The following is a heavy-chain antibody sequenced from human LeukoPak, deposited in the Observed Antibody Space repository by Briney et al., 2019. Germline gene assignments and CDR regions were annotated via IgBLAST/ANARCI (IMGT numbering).Heavy chain of an antibody. CDR2: IYPGDSDT. Sequence: GESLKISCKGSGYSFTSYWIGWVRQMPGKGLEWMGIIYPGDSDTRYSPSFQGQVTISADKSISTAYLQWSSLKASDTAMYYCARIGRIAAAGDLMADYYYYYYMDVWGKGTTVTISS. CDR1: GYSFTSYW. D-gene: IGHD6-13*01. CDR3: ARIGRIAAAGDLMADYYYYYYMDV. V-gene: IGHV5-51*01. J-gene: IGHJ6*03.